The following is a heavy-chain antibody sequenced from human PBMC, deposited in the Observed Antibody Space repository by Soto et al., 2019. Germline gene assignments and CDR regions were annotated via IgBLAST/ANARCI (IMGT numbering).Heavy chain of an antibody. J-gene: IGHJ4*01. D-gene: IGHD3-22*01. Sequence: GGSPRLSCAASGLTLSNAWINWVRQAPREGLEWVGRVKSVAHGGTTDFAESVKGRFVISRDDSNNMVYLQMNSLRIEDTAVYYCTPDSYSSVTIVRLDYWGHGPLVTVSS. CDR3: TPDSYSSVTIVRLDY. CDR2: VKSVAHGGTT. V-gene: IGHV3-15*07. CDR1: GLTLSNAW.